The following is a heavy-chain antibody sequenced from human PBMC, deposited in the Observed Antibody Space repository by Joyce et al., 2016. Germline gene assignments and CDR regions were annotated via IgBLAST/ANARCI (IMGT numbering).Heavy chain of an antibody. CDR3: ATRYSSLSLDY. V-gene: IGHV5-51*01. CDR2: IYPGVSDT. D-gene: IGHD6-13*01. J-gene: IGHJ4*02. Sequence: EVQLVQSGAEVKKPGESLKISCKGSGYSFSNYWIAWVRQMPGKGLEWMGVIYPGVSDTIYSPSFQGQVTISADRSINIAYLQWRSLKASDTAMYYCATRYSSLSLDYWGQGTLVTVSS. CDR1: GYSFSNYW.